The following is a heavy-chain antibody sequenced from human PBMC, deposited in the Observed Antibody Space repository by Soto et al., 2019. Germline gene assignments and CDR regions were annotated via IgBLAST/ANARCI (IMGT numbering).Heavy chain of an antibody. V-gene: IGHV1-8*01. CDR3: AREVRGLGATYDAFDI. CDR1: GYTFTSYD. J-gene: IGHJ3*02. Sequence: ASVKVSCKASGYTFTSYDINWVRQATGQGLEWMGWMNPNSGSTGYAQKFQGRVTMTRNTSISTAYMELSSLRSEDTAVYYCAREVRGLGATYDAFDIWGQGTMVTVSS. CDR2: MNPNSGST. D-gene: IGHD1-26*01.